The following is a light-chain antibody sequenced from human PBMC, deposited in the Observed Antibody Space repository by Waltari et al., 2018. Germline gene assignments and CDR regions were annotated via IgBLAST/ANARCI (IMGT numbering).Light chain of an antibody. Sequence: QSALTQPPSASGSPGQSVTIPCTGPRSDVGPYNYSPWYQTPPGKAPKPMLSEVTQRPSGVPDRFSGSKSGNTASLTVSGLQAEDEAVYYCSSYAGRNGVIFGGGTKLTVL. V-gene: IGLV2-8*01. CDR2: EVT. J-gene: IGLJ2*01. CDR3: SSYAGRNGVI. CDR1: RSDVGPYNY.